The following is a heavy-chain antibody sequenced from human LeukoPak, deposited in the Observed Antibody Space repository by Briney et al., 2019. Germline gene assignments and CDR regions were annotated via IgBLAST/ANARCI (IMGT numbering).Heavy chain of an antibody. D-gene: IGHD3-22*01. J-gene: IGHJ4*02. CDR3: ARASLGRYYDSSDFDY. CDR1: GFTFISYW. CDR2: IKQDGSEK. Sequence: GGSLRLSCAASGFTFISYWLTWVRQAPGKGLEWVANIKQDGSEKYYVDSVKGRFTISRDNAKNSLYLQMNSLRAEDTAVYYCARASLGRYYDSSDFDYWGQGTLVTVSS. V-gene: IGHV3-7*01.